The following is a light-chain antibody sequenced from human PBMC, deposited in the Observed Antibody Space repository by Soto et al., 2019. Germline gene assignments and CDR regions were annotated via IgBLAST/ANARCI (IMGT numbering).Light chain of an antibody. CDR3: QQRSNWPPVT. Sequence: EVVVTQAPATLAVSPLGRATLSFRASQSVSSNLAWYQQKPGQAPRLLIYDASNRASGIPARFSGSGSGTDFTLTISSLDPEDFAVYYCQQRSNWPPVTFGGGTKVDIK. J-gene: IGKJ4*01. CDR2: DAS. CDR1: QSVSSN. V-gene: IGKV3-11*01.